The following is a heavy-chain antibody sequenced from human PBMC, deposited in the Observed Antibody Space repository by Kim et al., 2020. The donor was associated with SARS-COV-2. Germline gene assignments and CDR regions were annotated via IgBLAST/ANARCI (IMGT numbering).Heavy chain of an antibody. Sequence: SVKVSCKASGGTFSSYAISWVRQAPGQGLEWMGGIIPIFGTANYAQKFQGRVTITADESTSTAYMELSSLRSEDTAVYYCASGGGPYYDILTGIFDPWGQGTLVTVSS. CDR1: GGTFSSYA. J-gene: IGHJ5*02. V-gene: IGHV1-69*13. D-gene: IGHD3-9*01. CDR2: IIPIFGTA. CDR3: ASGGGPYYDILTGIFDP.